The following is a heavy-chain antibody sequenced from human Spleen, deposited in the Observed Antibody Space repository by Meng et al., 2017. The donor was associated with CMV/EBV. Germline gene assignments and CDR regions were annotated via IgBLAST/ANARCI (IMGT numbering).Heavy chain of an antibody. CDR1: GGSISTSGYY. V-gene: IGHV4-39*01. CDR2: IGHSGFT. J-gene: IGHJ5*02. D-gene: IGHD6-19*01. CDR3: VRSSAWVRTGFDP. Sequence: QAQLPGSGPGLVRPSGALSLTCGVSGGSISTSGYYWGWIRQPPGKGLEWIGSIGHSGFTYYTPSLKSRVTVSIDTSRNQFSLWLTSVTAADTAVYYCVRSSAWVRTGFDPWGQGTLVTVSS.